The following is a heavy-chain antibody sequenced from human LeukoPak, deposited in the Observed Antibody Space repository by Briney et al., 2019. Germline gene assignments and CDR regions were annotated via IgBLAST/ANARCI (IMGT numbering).Heavy chain of an antibody. CDR3: ARVSGWVYYYYYMDV. CDR1: GSTFTSYD. V-gene: IGHV1-8*01. D-gene: IGHD3-10*01. CDR2: MNPNSGNT. Sequence: ASVKVSCKASGSTFTSYDINWVRQATGQGLEWMGWMNPNSGNTGYAQKFQGRVTMTRNTSISTAYMELSSLRSEDTAVYYCARVSGWVYYYYYMDVWGKGTTVTISS. J-gene: IGHJ6*03.